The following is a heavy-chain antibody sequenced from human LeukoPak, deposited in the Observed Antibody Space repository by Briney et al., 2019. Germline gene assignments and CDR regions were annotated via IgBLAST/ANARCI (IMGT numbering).Heavy chain of an antibody. J-gene: IGHJ3*02. Sequence: GGSLKLSCGASGFTFRNYAMHWVRQAPGKGLEGVAIISFDGSNIQFGDSVRGRFTISRDNPKNTVFLQMNSLRGDDTAVYYCVREIGNPSSSWNEAFDIWGQGTMVTVSS. D-gene: IGHD1-1*01. CDR1: GFTFRNYA. V-gene: IGHV3-30*03. CDR3: VREIGNPSSSWNEAFDI. CDR2: ISFDGSNI.